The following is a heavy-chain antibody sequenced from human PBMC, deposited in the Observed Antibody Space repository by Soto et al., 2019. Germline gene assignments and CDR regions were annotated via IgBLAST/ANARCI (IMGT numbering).Heavy chain of an antibody. CDR3: ARGSGDGGGHLWFFPV. V-gene: IGHV1-69*01. J-gene: IGHJ4*02. Sequence: QVQLVQSGAEVKKPGSSVKVSCKALGGTFGNYGVSWVRQAPGQGLEWMGGIIPKFRVTNYAPNLDGRVTISADESTSTAYLEFGSLRSDDTAVYFCARGSGDGGGHLWFFPVWGQGTLVTVTS. CDR1: GGTFGNYG. CDR2: IIPKFRVT. D-gene: IGHD2-21*01.